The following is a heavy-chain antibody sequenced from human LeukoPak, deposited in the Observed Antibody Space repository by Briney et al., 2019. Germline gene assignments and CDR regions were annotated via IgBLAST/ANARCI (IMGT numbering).Heavy chain of an antibody. Sequence: SETLSLICTVSGGSISSYYWSWIRQPAGKGLEWIGRIYTSGSTNYNPSLKSRVTMSVDTPKNQFSLKLSSVTAADTAVYYCAREEDYYGSGSGFDYWGQGTLVTVSS. CDR2: IYTSGST. V-gene: IGHV4-4*07. J-gene: IGHJ4*02. CDR3: AREEDYYGSGSGFDY. D-gene: IGHD3-10*01. CDR1: GGSISSYY.